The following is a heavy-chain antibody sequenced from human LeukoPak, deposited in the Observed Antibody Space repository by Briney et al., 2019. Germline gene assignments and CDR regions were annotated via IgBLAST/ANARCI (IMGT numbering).Heavy chain of an antibody. Sequence: GGSLRLSCAAPGFTFSSYWMHWVRQAPGKGLVWVSRINTDGSSTSYADSVKGRFTISRDNAKNTLYLQMNSLRAEDTAVYYCARDLGTMVRGVIFPWGQGTLVTVSS. CDR2: INTDGSST. J-gene: IGHJ5*02. D-gene: IGHD3-10*01. CDR3: ARDLGTMVRGVIFP. CDR1: GFTFSSYW. V-gene: IGHV3-74*01.